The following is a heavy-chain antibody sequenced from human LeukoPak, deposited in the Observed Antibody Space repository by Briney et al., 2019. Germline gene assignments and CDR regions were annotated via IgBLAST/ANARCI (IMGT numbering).Heavy chain of an antibody. CDR1: GFTFSSYW. D-gene: IGHD3-10*01. V-gene: IGHV3-74*01. Sequence: GGSLRLSCAAPGFTFSSYWVQWVRQAPGKGLVWVSRIYSDGSITSYADSVKGRFTISRDNAKNTLYVQMNSLRVEDTAVYYCARARGGGGALDIWGQGTMVTVSS. CDR2: IYSDGSIT. J-gene: IGHJ3*02. CDR3: ARARGGGGALDI.